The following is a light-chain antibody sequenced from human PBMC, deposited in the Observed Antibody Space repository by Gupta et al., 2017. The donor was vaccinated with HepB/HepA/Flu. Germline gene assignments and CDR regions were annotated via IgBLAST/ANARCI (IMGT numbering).Light chain of an antibody. CDR2: DVS. Sequence: QSALTHPASVSGSPGQSITISCTGTSSDVGGYNYVSWYQQHPGKAPKFMIYDVSNRPSGVSNRFSGPKSGNKAYLTISGLQAEDEAEEYCSSYTSSSTPGVFGGGTKLTVL. V-gene: IGLV2-14*03. CDR3: SSYTSSSTPGV. CDR1: SSDVGGYNY. J-gene: IGLJ2*01.